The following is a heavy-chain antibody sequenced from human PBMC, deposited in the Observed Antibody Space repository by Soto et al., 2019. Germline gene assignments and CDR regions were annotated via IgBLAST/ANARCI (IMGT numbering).Heavy chain of an antibody. Sequence: GASVKVSCKASGYTFTSYDINWVRQATGQGLEWMGWMNPNSGNTGYAQKFQGRVTMTRNTSISTAYMELSSVTAADTAVYYCASSRWIGSSGYYHPQSPYFDYWGQGTLVTVSS. D-gene: IGHD3-22*01. CDR3: ASSRWIGSSGYYHPQSPYFDY. J-gene: IGHJ4*02. CDR2: MNPNSGNT. V-gene: IGHV1-8*01. CDR1: GYTFTSYD.